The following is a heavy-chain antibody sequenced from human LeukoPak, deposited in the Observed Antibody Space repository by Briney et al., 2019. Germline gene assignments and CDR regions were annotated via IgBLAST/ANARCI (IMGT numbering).Heavy chain of an antibody. CDR1: GFTFRSFA. Sequence: PGGSLRLSCAASGFTFRSFAMTWVRQAPGKGLEYVSTFSGSAGSTYYADSVKGRFTTSRDTSKNTLYLEMNSLRAEDTAVYYCAKDFGSGSWYYFDYWGQGTLVTVSS. J-gene: IGHJ4*02. V-gene: IGHV3-23*01. D-gene: IGHD3-10*01. CDR2: FSGSAGST. CDR3: AKDFGSGSWYYFDY.